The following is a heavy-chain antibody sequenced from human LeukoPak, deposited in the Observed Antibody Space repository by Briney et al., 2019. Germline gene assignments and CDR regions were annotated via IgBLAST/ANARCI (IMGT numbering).Heavy chain of an antibody. J-gene: IGHJ4*02. V-gene: IGHV4-59*01. CDR2: IYYSGST. CDR1: GGSISSYC. CDR3: ARYHCSGTSCLNFDY. D-gene: IGHD2-2*01. Sequence: PSETLSLTCTVSGGSISSYCWSWIRQPPGKGLEWIGYIYYSGSTNYNPSLKSRVTISVDTSKNQFSLKLSSVTAADTAVYYCARYHCSGTSCLNFDYWGQGTLVTVSS.